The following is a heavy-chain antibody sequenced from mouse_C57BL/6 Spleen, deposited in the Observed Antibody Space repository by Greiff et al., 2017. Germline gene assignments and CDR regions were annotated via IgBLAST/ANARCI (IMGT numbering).Heavy chain of an antibody. Sequence: QVQLKQPGAELVKPGASVKVSCKVSGYTFTSYWMHWVKQRPGKGLGWIGRILPPVSDTNYNQKFKGKATLTVDKPSSTAYMQLSSLTSEDSAVYYCAKAYYSNYYAMDYWGQGTSVTVSS. CDR3: AKAYYSNYYAMDY. J-gene: IGHJ4*01. CDR1: GYTFTSYW. D-gene: IGHD2-5*01. V-gene: IGHV1-74*01. CDR2: ILPPVSDT.